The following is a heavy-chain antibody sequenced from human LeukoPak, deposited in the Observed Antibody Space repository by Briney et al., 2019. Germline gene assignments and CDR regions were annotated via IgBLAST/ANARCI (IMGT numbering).Heavy chain of an antibody. J-gene: IGHJ4*02. CDR3: ARWYAYDILTGYYGAYFDY. Sequence: GESLKISCKGSGYSFTSYWIGWVRQMLGKGLEWMGIIYPGDSDTRYSPSFQGQVTISADKSISTAYLQWSSLKASDTAMYYCARWYAYDILTGYYGAYFDYWGQGTVVTVSS. CDR1: GYSFTSYW. V-gene: IGHV5-51*01. CDR2: IYPGDSDT. D-gene: IGHD3-9*01.